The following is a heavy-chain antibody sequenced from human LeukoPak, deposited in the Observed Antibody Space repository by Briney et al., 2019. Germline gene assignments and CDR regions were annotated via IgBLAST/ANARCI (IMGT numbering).Heavy chain of an antibody. CDR2: IYYSGST. J-gene: IGHJ5*02. CDR3: ARDIPWRGGFDP. Sequence: SETLSLTCTISGDSISSYYWSWIRQPPGKGLEWIGYIYYSGSTNYNPSLKSRVTISVDRSKNQFSLKLSSVTAADTAVYYCARDIPWRGGFDPWGQGTLVTVSS. D-gene: IGHD3-16*01. V-gene: IGHV4-59*12. CDR1: GDSISSYY.